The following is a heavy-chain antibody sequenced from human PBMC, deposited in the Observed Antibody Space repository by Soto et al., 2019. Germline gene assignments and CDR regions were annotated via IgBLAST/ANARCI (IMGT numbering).Heavy chain of an antibody. Sequence: SETLSLTCTVSGGSISSYYWSWIRQPPGKGLEWIGYIYYSGSTNYNPSLKSRVTISVDTSKNQFSLKLSSVTAADTAVYYCARQLEYSGYDYWGQGTLVTVSS. D-gene: IGHD5-12*01. J-gene: IGHJ4*02. V-gene: IGHV4-59*08. CDR2: IYYSGST. CDR1: GGSISSYY. CDR3: ARQLEYSGYDY.